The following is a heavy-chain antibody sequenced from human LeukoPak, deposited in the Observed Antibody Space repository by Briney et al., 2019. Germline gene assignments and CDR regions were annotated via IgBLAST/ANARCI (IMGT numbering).Heavy chain of an antibody. CDR2: IIPIFGTA. Sequence: GASVKVSCKASGGAFSSYAISWVRQAPGQGLEWMGGIIPIFGTANYAQKFQGRVTITADESTSTAYMELSSLRSEDTAVYYCARADSSGYYLPIYYFDHWGQGTLVTVSS. CDR1: GGAFSSYA. J-gene: IGHJ4*02. D-gene: IGHD3-22*01. V-gene: IGHV1-69*13. CDR3: ARADSSGYYLPIYYFDH.